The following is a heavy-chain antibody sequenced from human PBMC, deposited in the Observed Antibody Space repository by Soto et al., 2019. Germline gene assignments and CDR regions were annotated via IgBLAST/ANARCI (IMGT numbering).Heavy chain of an antibody. Sequence: SETMSVTCTVAGGSVSSASYYWSWIRQPPGKGLEWIGYVYYSGSTNYNPSLKSRVSISVDTTKNQFSLKLSSVTAADTAVYYCARRYGASFDYWGQGTLVTVSS. CDR2: VYYSGST. J-gene: IGHJ4*02. D-gene: IGHD4-17*01. CDR1: GGSVSSASYY. V-gene: IGHV4-61*01. CDR3: ARRYGASFDY.